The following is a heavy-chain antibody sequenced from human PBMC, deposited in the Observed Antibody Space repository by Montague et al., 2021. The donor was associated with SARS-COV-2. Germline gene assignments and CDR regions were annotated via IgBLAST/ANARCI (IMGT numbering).Heavy chain of an antibody. D-gene: IGHD2-15*01. V-gene: IGHV4-39*01. CDR1: GDSIRNNDYS. CDR2: IYNGGTT. CDR3: ATRTRYPQNDFGF. Sequence: SETLSLTCTVSGDSIRNNDYSWGWVRQPPGKGLEWIGNIYNGGTTFYNPSLKSRVTIFVDTSKNQFSLKLSSVTAADTAVYYCATRTRYPQNDFGFWGQGTLVTDSS. J-gene: IGHJ4*02.